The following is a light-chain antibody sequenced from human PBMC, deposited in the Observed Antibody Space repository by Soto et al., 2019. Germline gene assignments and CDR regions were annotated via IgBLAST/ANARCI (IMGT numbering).Light chain of an antibody. J-gene: IGLJ2*01. CDR1: SNDIGGYNY. V-gene: IGLV2-14*03. CDR2: DVS. CDR3: ASYTCQKGLI. Sequence: QSALTQPASVSGSPGQSITFSCSGSSNDIGGYNYVSWYQHRSGEAPTLLIYDVSSRPSGVSHRFSGSKSGNTASLSISGLQTQDEGDYYCASYTCQKGLIFGGGTQLTVL.